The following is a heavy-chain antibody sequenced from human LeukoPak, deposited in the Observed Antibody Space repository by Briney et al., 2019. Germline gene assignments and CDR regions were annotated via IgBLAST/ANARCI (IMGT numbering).Heavy chain of an antibody. Sequence: GGSLRLSCAASGFTFSSHSMNWIRQAPGKGLEWVSSISSRSSFIYYADSVKGRFTISRDNSKNTLYLQMNSLRVEDTAVYYCAKVAKYYYGSETYYFFEHWGQGTPVTASS. CDR2: ISSRSSFI. J-gene: IGHJ4*02. CDR1: GFTFSSHS. V-gene: IGHV3-21*01. D-gene: IGHD3-10*01. CDR3: AKVAKYYYGSETYYFFEH.